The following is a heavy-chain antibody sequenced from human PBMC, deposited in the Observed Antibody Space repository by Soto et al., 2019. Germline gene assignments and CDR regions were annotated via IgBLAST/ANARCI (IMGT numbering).Heavy chain of an antibody. CDR1: GFTFSSYG. J-gene: IGHJ6*02. Sequence: VGSVRLSCAASGFTFSSYGMHWVRQAPGKGLEWVAVIWYDGSNKYYADSVKGRFTISRDNSKNTLYLQMNSLRAEDTAVYYCARDPGGSDFWSGYSTLGYYGMDVWGQGTTVTVS. CDR3: ARDPGGSDFWSGYSTLGYYGMDV. D-gene: IGHD3-3*01. CDR2: IWYDGSNK. V-gene: IGHV3-33*01.